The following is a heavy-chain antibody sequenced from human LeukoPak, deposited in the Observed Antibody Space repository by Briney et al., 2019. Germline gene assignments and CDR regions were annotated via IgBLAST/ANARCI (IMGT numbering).Heavy chain of an antibody. CDR1: VLTFSKAW. CDR2: IKSKTDGGTT. Sequence: PGESLRLSCAASVLTFSKAWMSWVRPAPREGRGWDGRIKSKTDGGTTDYAAPVKGVFTITRDDSNNTLYLQMNSLKTDAAAVYYCTTEQYYDFWSGYYWYFDYWGQGTLVTVSS. CDR3: TTEQYYDFWSGYYWYFDY. J-gene: IGHJ4*02. V-gene: IGHV3-15*01. D-gene: IGHD3-3*01.